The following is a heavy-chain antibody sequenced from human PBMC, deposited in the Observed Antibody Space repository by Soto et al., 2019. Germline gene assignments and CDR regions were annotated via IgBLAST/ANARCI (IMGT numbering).Heavy chain of an antibody. V-gene: IGHV3-30-3*01. J-gene: IGHJ4*02. Sequence: QVQLVESGGGVVQPGRSLRLSCAASGFTFSSYAMHGVRQAPGKGLEWVAVISYDGSNKYYADSVKGRFTISRDNSKNPLYMQMNSLRAEDTAVYYCARDKYYDYIWVPDYWGQGTLVTVSS. D-gene: IGHD3-16*01. CDR3: ARDKYYDYIWVPDY. CDR2: ISYDGSNK. CDR1: GFTFSSYA.